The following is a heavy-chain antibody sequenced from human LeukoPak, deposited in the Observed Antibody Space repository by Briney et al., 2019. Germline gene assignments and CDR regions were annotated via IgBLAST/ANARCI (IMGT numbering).Heavy chain of an antibody. Sequence: SQTLSLTCAISGDSVSSNSAAWNWIRQSQPKGLNGLGRTYYRSKWYNDYAVSVKSRITINPDTSKNQFSLQLNSVTPEDTAVYYCARISLSTLHIWGQGTVVTVSS. V-gene: IGHV6-1*01. J-gene: IGHJ3*02. CDR1: GDSVSSNSAA. D-gene: IGHD2/OR15-2a*01. CDR3: ARISLSTLHI. CDR2: TYYRSKWYN.